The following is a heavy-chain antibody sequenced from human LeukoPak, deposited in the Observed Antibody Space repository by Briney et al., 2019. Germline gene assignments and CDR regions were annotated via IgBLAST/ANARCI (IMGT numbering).Heavy chain of an antibody. CDR1: GXAFNKYG. J-gene: IGHJ4*02. D-gene: IGHD2-15*01. CDR3: ARDRGSDDPIDY. Sequence: GGSLRLSWAASGXAFNKYGMHWVRQAPGKGLEWVAVIWHDGRNKYYADSVKGRFTVSRDNSKNTLYLELNSLRDEDTAVYYCARDRGSDDPIDYWGQGTLVTVSS. V-gene: IGHV3-33*01. CDR2: IWHDGRNK.